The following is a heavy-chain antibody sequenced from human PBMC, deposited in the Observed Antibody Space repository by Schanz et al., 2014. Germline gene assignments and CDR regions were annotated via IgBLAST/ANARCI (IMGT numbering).Heavy chain of an antibody. D-gene: IGHD3-10*01. V-gene: IGHV3-23*04. CDR1: GFTFSTYA. J-gene: IGHJ4*02. Sequence: EVQLVESGGGLVQPGGSLRLSCAASGFTFSTYAMSWVRQAPGKGPEWVSSLTGSGGGTYYADSVRGRFAISRDTPKNTLYLQMNSLRAEDTAVYYCAKDQGSYGSGSYSYFDYWGQGTLVTVSS. CDR3: AKDQGSYGSGSYSYFDY. CDR2: LTGSGGGT.